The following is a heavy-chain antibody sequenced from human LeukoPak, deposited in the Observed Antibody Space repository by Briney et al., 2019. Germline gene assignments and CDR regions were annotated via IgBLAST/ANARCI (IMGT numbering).Heavy chain of an antibody. CDR3: AKVGYCNTTSCYNVFDY. Sequence: GESLKISCKGSGYSFTTYWIGWVRQMPGKGLEWMGIIYPGDSDTRYSPSFQGQVTISADKSLRPAYLQWSSLKASDTAMYYCAKVGYCNTTSCYNVFDYWGQGTLVTVSS. D-gene: IGHD2-2*02. J-gene: IGHJ4*02. V-gene: IGHV5-51*01. CDR1: GYSFTTYW. CDR2: IYPGDSDT.